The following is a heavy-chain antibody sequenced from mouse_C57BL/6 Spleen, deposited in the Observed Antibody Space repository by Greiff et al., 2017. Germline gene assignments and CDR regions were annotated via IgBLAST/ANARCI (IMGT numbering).Heavy chain of an antibody. CDR3: SRSMVTSSLYYAMDY. Sequence: EVQLQQSGPELVKPGASVKISCKASGYSFTDYNMNWVKQSNGKSLEWIGVINPNYGTTSYNQKFKGKATLTVDQSSSTAYMQLNSLTSEDSAVYYCSRSMVTSSLYYAMDYWGQGTSVTVSS. V-gene: IGHV1-39*01. D-gene: IGHD2-2*01. J-gene: IGHJ4*01. CDR2: INPNYGTT. CDR1: GYSFTDYN.